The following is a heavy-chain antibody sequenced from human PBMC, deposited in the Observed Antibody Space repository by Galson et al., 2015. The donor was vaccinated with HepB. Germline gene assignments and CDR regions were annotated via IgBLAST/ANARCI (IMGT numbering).Heavy chain of an antibody. CDR3: ARVQSYGGNPFDY. CDR2: IYYSGST. J-gene: IGHJ4*02. D-gene: IGHD4-23*01. CDR1: GTYY. V-gene: IGHV4-31*02. Sequence: GTYYWSWIRQHPGKGLEWIGYIYYSGSTYYNPSLKSRVTISVDTSKNQFSLKLSSVTAADTAVYYCARVQSYGGNPFDYWGQGTLVTVSS.